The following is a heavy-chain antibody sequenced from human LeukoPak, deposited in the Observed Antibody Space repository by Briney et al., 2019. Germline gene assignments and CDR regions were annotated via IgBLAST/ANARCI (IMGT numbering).Heavy chain of an antibody. D-gene: IGHD3-22*01. CDR2: VKQDGSEK. Sequence: GSLRLSSVVSGFTFSKYWMSWVRQAPGKGLEWVANVKQDGSEKSYVASLKGRFTISRDNAKNSLYLQMNSLRAEDTAVYYCARNSFDSSGYYVYWGQGTLVTVSS. CDR1: GFTFSKYW. J-gene: IGHJ4*02. V-gene: IGHV3-7*01. CDR3: ARNSFDSSGYYVY.